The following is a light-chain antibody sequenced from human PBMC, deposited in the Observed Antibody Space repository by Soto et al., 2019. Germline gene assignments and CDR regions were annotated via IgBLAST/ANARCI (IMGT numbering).Light chain of an antibody. J-gene: IGKJ4*01. CDR3: QQSYSTVLPT. CDR2: DAS. CDR1: QSVSSY. V-gene: IGKV3-11*01. Sequence: EIVLTQSPATLSLSPGERATLSCRASQSVSSYLAWYQQKPGQAPRLLIYDASNRATGIPARFSGSGSGTDFTLTISSLEPEDFATYYCQQSYSTVLPTFGGGTRVEIK.